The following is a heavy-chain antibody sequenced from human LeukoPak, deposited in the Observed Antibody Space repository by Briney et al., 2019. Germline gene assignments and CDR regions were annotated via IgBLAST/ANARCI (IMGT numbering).Heavy chain of an antibody. D-gene: IGHD6-19*01. CDR2: IYYSGST. V-gene: IGHV4-59*08. J-gene: IGHJ4*02. CDR1: GGSISSYY. CDR3: ASSGGYSSGWYYRY. Sequence: SETLSLTCTVSGGSISSYYWSWIRQPPGKGLEWIGYIYYSGSTNYNPSLKSRVTISVDTSKNQFSLKLSSVTAADTAVYYRASSGGYSSGWYYRYWGQGTLVTVSS.